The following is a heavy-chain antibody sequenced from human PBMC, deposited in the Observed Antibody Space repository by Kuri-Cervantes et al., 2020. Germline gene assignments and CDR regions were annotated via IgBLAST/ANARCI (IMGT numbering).Heavy chain of an antibody. J-gene: IGHJ5*02. CDR2: ISSSGSTI. CDR1: GFTFSDYY. Sequence: GESLKISCAASGFTFSDYYMSWIRQAPGKGLEWVSYISSSGSTIYYADSVKGRFTISRDNAKNSLYLQMNSLRAEDTAVYYCAKDLHYDFWSGYPNWFDPWGQGTLVTVSS. CDR3: AKDLHYDFWSGYPNWFDP. V-gene: IGHV3-11*01. D-gene: IGHD3-3*01.